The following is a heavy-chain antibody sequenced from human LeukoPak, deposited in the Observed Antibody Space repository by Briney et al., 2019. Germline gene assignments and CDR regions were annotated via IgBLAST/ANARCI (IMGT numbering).Heavy chain of an antibody. D-gene: IGHD3-3*01. CDR1: GFTVSSNY. J-gene: IGHJ6*03. Sequence: PGGSLRLSCAASGFTVSSNYMSRVRQAPGKGLEWVSVIYSGGSTYYADSVKGRYTISRDNSKNTLYLQMNSLRAEDTAVYYCARDRTADSYYDFWSPYMDVWGKGTTVTVSS. CDR2: IYSGGST. V-gene: IGHV3-53*01. CDR3: ARDRTADSYYDFWSPYMDV.